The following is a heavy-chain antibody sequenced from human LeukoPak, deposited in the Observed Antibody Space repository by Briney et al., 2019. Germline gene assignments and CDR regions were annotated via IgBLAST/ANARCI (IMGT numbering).Heavy chain of an antibody. V-gene: IGHV3-53*01. CDR1: GITASCNY. CDR3: ATRSSG. CDR2: IHRGAGT. J-gene: IGHJ4*02. Sequence: GGSRRPSGAASGITASCNYMSCVRQPPEKRLEWVSVIHRGAGTYYADSVKGRFTISRDNSKNTLYLQMNSLRAEDTAVHSCATRSSGWGQGTLVTVSS. D-gene: IGHD6-19*01.